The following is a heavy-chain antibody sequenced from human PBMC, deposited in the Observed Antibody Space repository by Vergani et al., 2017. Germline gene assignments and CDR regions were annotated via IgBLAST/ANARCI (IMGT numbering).Heavy chain of an antibody. D-gene: IGHD6-19*01. CDR2: IFSNDEK. CDR1: GFSLSNARLG. J-gene: IGHJ4*02. Sequence: QVTLKESGPVLVKPTETLTLTCTVSGFSLSNARLGVSWIRQPPGEALEWLAHIFSNDEKSYSTSLKSRLTISKDTSKSQVVLSMTNMDPVDTATDYCARMGWHHDIDYWGQGTLVTVSS. V-gene: IGHV2-26*01. CDR3: ARMGWHHDIDY.